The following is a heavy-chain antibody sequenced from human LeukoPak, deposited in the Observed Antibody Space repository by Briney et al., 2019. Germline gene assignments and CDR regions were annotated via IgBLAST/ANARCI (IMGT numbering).Heavy chain of an antibody. Sequence: GGSLRLSCAASGFTFSSYAMSWVRQAPGKGLEWVSAISGSGGSTYYADSVKGRSTISRDNSKNTLYLQMNSLRAEDTAVYYCAKDGGLMSRGWFDPWGQGTLVTVSS. V-gene: IGHV3-23*01. CDR1: GFTFSSYA. J-gene: IGHJ5*02. CDR2: ISGSGGST. CDR3: AKDGGLMSRGWFDP. D-gene: IGHD2-8*01.